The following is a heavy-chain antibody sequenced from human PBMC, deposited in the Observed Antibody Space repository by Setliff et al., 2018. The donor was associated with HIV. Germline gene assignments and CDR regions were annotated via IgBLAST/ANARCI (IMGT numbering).Heavy chain of an antibody. V-gene: IGHV4-59*12. CDR1: GDSISRYY. J-gene: IGHJ4*02. Sequence: SETLSLTCSVSGDSISRYYWSWIRQSPARGLEWIGYVYHSGTTNFNPSLKSRVTISVETSKNHFSLRLNSVTATDTALYYCARGRFHRLHRPYSGSGSLGIQYFDYWGQGTLVTVSS. D-gene: IGHD3-10*01. CDR3: ARGRFHRLHRPYSGSGSLGIQYFDY. CDR2: VYHSGTT.